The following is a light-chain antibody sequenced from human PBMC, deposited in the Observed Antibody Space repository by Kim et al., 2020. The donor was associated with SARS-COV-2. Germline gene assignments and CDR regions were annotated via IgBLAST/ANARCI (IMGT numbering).Light chain of an antibody. CDR2: EVN. CDR1: GSDIGAYHL. V-gene: IGLV2-23*02. CDR3: CSYSGSPSPFF. J-gene: IGLJ2*01. Sequence: QSALTQPASVSASLGQTVTISCTGTGSDIGAYHLVSWYQRYPGKAPKLLIYEVNKRPSGVSDRFSGSKSGNTASLTISGLQSEDDSEYFCCSYSGSPSPFFFGGGTQLTVL.